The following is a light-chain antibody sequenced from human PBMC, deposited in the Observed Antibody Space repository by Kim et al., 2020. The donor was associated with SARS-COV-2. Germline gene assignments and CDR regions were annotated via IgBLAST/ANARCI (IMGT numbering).Light chain of an antibody. J-gene: IGLJ2*01. CDR1: NVGSKT. V-gene: IGLV3-21*01. Sequence: SYELTQPPSVSVAPGKTASITCGGNNVGSKTVHWYQQKLGQAPVLAIYYSTDRPSGIPERFSGSNAGNTATLTISRVEPGDEADYFCQVWVTNSNHPVFG. CDR3: QVWVTNSNHPV. CDR2: YST.